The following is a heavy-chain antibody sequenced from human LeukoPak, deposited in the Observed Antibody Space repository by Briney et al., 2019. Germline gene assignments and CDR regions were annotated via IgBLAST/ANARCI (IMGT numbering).Heavy chain of an antibody. D-gene: IGHD2/OR15-2a*01. J-gene: IGHJ6*02. Sequence: GGSLRLSCAASGFTVSSYYMTWVRQAPGKGLEWVSVMYSGGSTYYADYVKGRVAISRDNSQITLFLQINSVRVEDTAVYYCARCNSTHLFGMDVWGQGTAVTVSS. CDR1: GFTVSSYY. V-gene: IGHV3-66*01. CDR3: ARCNSTHLFGMDV. CDR2: MYSGGST.